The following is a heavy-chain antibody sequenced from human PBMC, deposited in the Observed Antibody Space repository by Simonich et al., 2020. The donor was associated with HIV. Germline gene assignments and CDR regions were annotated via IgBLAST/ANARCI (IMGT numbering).Heavy chain of an antibody. CDR3: AKVARYFDWYSTAFDY. CDR2: INHSSGT. V-gene: IGHV4-34*02. J-gene: IGHJ4*02. CDR1: GGSFRGYH. Sequence: QVQLQQWGAGLLKTSENLSLTCDVFGGSFRGYHWSWIPQPPGKGLDWIGEINHSSGTKIHTYLTSRVTISVDTSKTQFSLKLTSVTAADTAVYYCAKVARYFDWYSTAFDYWGQGTLVTVSS. D-gene: IGHD3-9*01.